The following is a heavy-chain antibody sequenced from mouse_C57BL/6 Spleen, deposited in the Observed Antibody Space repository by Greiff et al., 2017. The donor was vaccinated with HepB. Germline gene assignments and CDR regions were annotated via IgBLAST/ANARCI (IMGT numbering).Heavy chain of an antibody. CDR2: ISYDGSN. Sequence: EVQLVESGPGLVKPSQSLSLTCSVTGYSITSGYYWNWIRQFPGNKLEWMGYISYDGSNNYNPSLKNRISITRDTSKNQFFLKLNSVTTEDTATYYCASYVVRGAYFDYWGQGTTLTVSS. J-gene: IGHJ2*01. CDR1: GYSITSGYY. V-gene: IGHV3-6*01. CDR3: ASYVVRGAYFDY. D-gene: IGHD1-1*01.